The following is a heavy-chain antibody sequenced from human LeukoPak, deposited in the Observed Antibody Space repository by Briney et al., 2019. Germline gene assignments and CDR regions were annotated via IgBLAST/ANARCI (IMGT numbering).Heavy chain of an antibody. V-gene: IGHV3-30-3*01. CDR1: GFTFSSYA. J-gene: IGHJ6*02. CDR3: ARGLRSAHRTYYYYGMDV. Sequence: PGGSLRLSCAASGFTFSSYAMHWVPQAPGKGLEWVAVISYDGSNKYYADSVKGRFTISRDNSKNTLYLQMNSLRAEDTAVYYCARGLRSAHRTYYYYGMDVWGQGTTVTVSS. CDR2: ISYDGSNK.